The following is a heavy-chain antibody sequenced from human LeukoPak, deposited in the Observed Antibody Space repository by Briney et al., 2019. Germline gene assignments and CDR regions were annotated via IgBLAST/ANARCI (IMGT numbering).Heavy chain of an antibody. J-gene: IGHJ4*02. Sequence: KSSETLSLTCTVSGGSLTRGGYYWSWVRQHPGKGLEWVGYIYYTGSTYYNPSLESRLTISMDTSQNRFSLEMSAVTAADTAVYYCARDPGGGLDYWGQGTLVTVSS. CDR1: GGSLTRGGYY. V-gene: IGHV4-31*03. D-gene: IGHD3-10*01. CDR3: ARDPGGGLDY. CDR2: IYYTGST.